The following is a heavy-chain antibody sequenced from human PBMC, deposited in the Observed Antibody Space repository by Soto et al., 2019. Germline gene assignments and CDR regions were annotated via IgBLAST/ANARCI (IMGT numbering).Heavy chain of an antibody. J-gene: IGHJ4*02. D-gene: IGHD3-22*01. CDR1: GYSFTSYW. CDR3: ASYYYDSSGYYPGYFDY. CDR2: IYPGDSDT. V-gene: IGHV5-51*01. Sequence: GESLKISCKGSGYSFTSYWIGWVRQMPGKGLEWMGIIYPGDSDTRYSPSFQGQVTISADKSISTAYLQWSSLKAPDTAMYYCASYYYDSSGYYPGYFDYWGQGTLVTGSS.